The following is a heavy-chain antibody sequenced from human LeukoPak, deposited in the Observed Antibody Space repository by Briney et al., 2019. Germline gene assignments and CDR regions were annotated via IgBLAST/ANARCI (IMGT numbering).Heavy chain of an antibody. V-gene: IGHV4-34*01. CDR1: GGSFSGYY. Sequence: PSDTLSLTCAVYGGSFSGYYWSWIRQPPGKGLEWIGEINHSGSTNYNPSLKSRVTISVDTSKNQFSLKLSSVTAADTAVYYCARERGARYCSSTSCYTRRRGWFDPWGQGTLVTVSS. D-gene: IGHD2-2*02. CDR3: ARERGARYCSSTSCYTRRRGWFDP. J-gene: IGHJ5*02. CDR2: INHSGST.